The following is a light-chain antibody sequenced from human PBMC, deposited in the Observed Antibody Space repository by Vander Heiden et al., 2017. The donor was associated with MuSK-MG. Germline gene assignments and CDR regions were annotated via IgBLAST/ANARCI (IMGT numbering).Light chain of an antibody. V-gene: IGLV2-14*03. CDR1: SRDVGGHNF. J-gene: IGLJ2*01. Sequence: QSALTQPASMSDSPGQSITIPCTGTSRDVGGHNFVSWYQQRPGKVPKLIFYNVTNRPSGVSHRFAGSKSGTTASLTISGLQAEDEAYYYCTSYMSSGTLFFGGGTKVTVL. CDR3: TSYMSSGTLF. CDR2: NVT.